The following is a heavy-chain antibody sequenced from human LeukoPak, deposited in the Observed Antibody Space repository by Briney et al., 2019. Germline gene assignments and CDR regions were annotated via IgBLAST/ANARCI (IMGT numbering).Heavy chain of an antibody. D-gene: IGHD3-10*01. V-gene: IGHV1-8*01. CDR2: MNPNSGNT. CDR1: GYTFTSYD. J-gene: IGHJ4*02. CDR3: ARGEYYGSGSYHNPDFDY. Sequence: GASVKVSCKASGYTFTSYDINWVRQATGQGLEWMGWMNPNSGNTGYAQKFQGRVTMTRNTSISTAYMELSSLRSEDTAVYYCARGEYYGSGSYHNPDFDYWGQGTLVTVSS.